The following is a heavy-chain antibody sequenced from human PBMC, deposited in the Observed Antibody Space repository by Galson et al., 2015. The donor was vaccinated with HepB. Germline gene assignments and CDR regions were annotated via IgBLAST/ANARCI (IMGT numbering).Heavy chain of an antibody. CDR1: GYSFTSYW. V-gene: IGHV5-51*01. CDR2: IYPGDSDT. Sequence: QSGAEVKKPGESLKISCKGSGYSFTSYWIGWVRQMPGKGLEWMGIIYPGDSDTRYSPSFQGQVTISADKSISTAYLQWSSLKASDTAMYYCARQNSNFPYYYYYYMDVWGKGTTVTVSS. J-gene: IGHJ6*03. D-gene: IGHD4-11*01. CDR3: ARQNSNFPYYYYYYMDV.